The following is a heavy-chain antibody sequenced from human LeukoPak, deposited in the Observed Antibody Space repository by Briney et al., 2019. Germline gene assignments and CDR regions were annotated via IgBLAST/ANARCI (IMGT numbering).Heavy chain of an antibody. CDR1: GFNFNNYA. V-gene: IGHV3-23*01. Sequence: PGGSLRLSCAVSGFNFNNYAMTWVRQAPGKGLEWVSAIGGSGVSTFYGDSVKGRFSISRDNSKNTLYLQMNSLRAEDTAVYYCARDSPDAFDIWGQGTMVTVSS. J-gene: IGHJ3*02. CDR3: ARDSPDAFDI. CDR2: IGGSGVST.